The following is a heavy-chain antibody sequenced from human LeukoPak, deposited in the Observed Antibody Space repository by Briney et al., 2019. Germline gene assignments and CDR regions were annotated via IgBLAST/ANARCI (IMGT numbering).Heavy chain of an antibody. D-gene: IGHD3-3*01. CDR2: INPNSGGT. CDR3: AREAYDFWSGYYTYNWFDP. CDR1: GYTFTGYY. J-gene: IGHJ5*02. Sequence: ASVKVSCKASGYTFTGYYMHWVRQAPGQGLEWMGWINPNSGGTNYAQKFQGWVTMTRDTSASTAYMELSSLRSEDTAVYYCAREAYDFWSGYYTYNWFDPWGQGTLVTVSS. V-gene: IGHV1-2*04.